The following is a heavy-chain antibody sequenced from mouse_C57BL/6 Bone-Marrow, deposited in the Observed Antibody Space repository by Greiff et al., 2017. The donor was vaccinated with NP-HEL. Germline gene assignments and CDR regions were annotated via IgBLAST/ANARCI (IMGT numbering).Heavy chain of an antibody. J-gene: IGHJ1*03. Sequence: DVKLVESGGGLVQPGGSLKLSCAASGFTFSDYYMYWVRQTPEKRLEWVAYISNGGGSTYYPDTVKGRFTISRDNAKNTLYLQMSRLKSEDTAMYYCARHYWYFDVWGTGTTVTVSS. CDR3: ARHYWYFDV. CDR2: ISNGGGST. CDR1: GFTFSDYY. V-gene: IGHV5-12*01.